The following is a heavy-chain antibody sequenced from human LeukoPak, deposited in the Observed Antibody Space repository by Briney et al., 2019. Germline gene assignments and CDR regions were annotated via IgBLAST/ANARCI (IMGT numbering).Heavy chain of an antibody. J-gene: IGHJ5*02. D-gene: IGHD3-16*02. V-gene: IGHV3-23*01. Sequence: GGSLRLSCAASGFTFSSYAMSWVRRAPGKGLEWVSAISGSGGSTYYADSVKGRFTISRDNSKNTLYLQMNSLRAEDTAVYYCAKDVYRTRPENYNWFDPWGQGTLVTVSS. CDR3: AKDVYRTRPENYNWFDP. CDR1: GFTFSSYA. CDR2: ISGSGGST.